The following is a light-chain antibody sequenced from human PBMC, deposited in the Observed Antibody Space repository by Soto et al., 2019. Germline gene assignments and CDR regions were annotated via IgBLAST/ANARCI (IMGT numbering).Light chain of an antibody. CDR2: WAS. J-gene: IGKJ3*01. Sequence: DIVMTQSPDSLAVSLGARATINCKSSQSVLFSSNNKNYLAWYQQKPGQPPKLLIYWASTRESGVPDRFSGSGSGTDFTLTISSLRAEDVAVYYCQQYYSTPLTFGPGTKVDLK. V-gene: IGKV4-1*01. CDR3: QQYYSTPLT. CDR1: QSVLFSSNNKNY.